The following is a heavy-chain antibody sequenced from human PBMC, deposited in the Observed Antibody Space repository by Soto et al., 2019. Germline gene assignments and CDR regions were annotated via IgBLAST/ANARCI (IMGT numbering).Heavy chain of an antibody. CDR3: ARNAYGLSCLAP. J-gene: IGHJ5*02. V-gene: IGHV5-51*01. Sequence: RCWVGRLIKKPGKGLEWMGIIYPGDSDTRYSPSFQGQVTISADKSISTAYLQWSSLKASDTVFYYCARNAYGLSCLAPRGHGTLVPVSS. CDR2: IYPGDSDT. CDR1: RCW. D-gene: IGHD2-21*01.